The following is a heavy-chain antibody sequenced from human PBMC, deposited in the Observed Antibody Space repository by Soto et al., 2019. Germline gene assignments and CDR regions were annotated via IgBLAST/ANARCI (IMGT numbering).Heavy chain of an antibody. J-gene: IGHJ6*02. D-gene: IGHD3-10*01. CDR2: ISYDGSNK. CDR3: ARSADMVRRLIPYGTDV. V-gene: IGHV3-30-3*01. Sequence: GGSPRLSCAASGFTFSSYAMHWVRQAPGKGLEWVAVISYDGSNKYYADSVKGRFTISRDNSKNTLYLQMNSLRAEDTAVYYCARSADMVRRLIPYGTDVCCPAPTLTLSS. CDR1: GFTFSSYA.